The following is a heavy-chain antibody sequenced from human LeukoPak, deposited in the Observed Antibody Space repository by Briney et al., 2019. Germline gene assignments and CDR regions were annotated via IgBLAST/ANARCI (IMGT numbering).Heavy chain of an antibody. D-gene: IGHD3-16*01. CDR3: AKHVMTTPRTLDY. Sequence: PGGSLRLSCAASGFTFKNYAVSWVRQAPGKGLEWVSTFGTVADTYYAGSVEGRFLISRDNSKSTVYLQMNSLRADDTATYHCAKHVMTTPRTLDYWGQGTLVTVSS. J-gene: IGHJ4*02. CDR2: FGTVADT. CDR1: GFTFKNYA. V-gene: IGHV3-23*01.